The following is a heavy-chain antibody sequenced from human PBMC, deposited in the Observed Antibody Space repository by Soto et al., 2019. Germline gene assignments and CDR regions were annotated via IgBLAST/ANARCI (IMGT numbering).Heavy chain of an antibody. J-gene: IGHJ4*02. CDR3: AGAPSGYDYYWDY. CDR1: GYTFTSYY. CDR2: INPSGGST. V-gene: IGHV1-46*01. Sequence: ASVKVSCKASGYTFTSYYMHWVRQAPGQGLEWMGIINPSGGSTSYAQKFQGRVTMTRDTSTSTVYMELSSLRSEDTAVYYCAGAPSGYDYYWDYWGQGTLVTVS. D-gene: IGHD5-12*01.